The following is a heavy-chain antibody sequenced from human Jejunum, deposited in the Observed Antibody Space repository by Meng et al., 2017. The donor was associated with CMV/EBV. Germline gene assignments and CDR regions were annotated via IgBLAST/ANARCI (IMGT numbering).Heavy chain of an antibody. Sequence: SGFTFSDYYMSWIRQAPGKGLEWLSYISSSGSTIYYTNSVKGRFTISRDNAKNSLYLQMNSLRAEDTAMYYCARDYSGTYDRDYFDYWGQGTLVTVSS. CDR2: ISSSGSTI. V-gene: IGHV3-11*01. CDR1: GFTFSDYY. J-gene: IGHJ4*02. D-gene: IGHD1-26*01. CDR3: ARDYSGTYDRDYFDY.